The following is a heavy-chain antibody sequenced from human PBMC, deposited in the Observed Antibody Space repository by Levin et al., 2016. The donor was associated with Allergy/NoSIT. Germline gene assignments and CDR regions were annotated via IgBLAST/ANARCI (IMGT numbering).Heavy chain of an antibody. D-gene: IGHD6-19*01. CDR3: ARAEMKWLVHWEDKSPDY. CDR2: IIPILGIA. J-gene: IGHJ4*02. V-gene: IGHV1-69*10. Sequence: WVRQAPGQGLEWMGGIIPILGIANYAQKFQGRVTITADESTSTAYMELSSLRSEDTAVYYCARAEMKWLVHWEDKSPDYWGQGTLVTVSS.